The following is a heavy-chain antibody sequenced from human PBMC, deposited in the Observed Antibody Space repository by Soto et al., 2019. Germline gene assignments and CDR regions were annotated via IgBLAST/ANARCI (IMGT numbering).Heavy chain of an antibody. J-gene: IGHJ6*01. CDR2: ITWNSDEI. D-gene: IGHD3-22*01. V-gene: IGHV3-9*01. CDR3: AASRGFDSSGYSGYYYGMDV. Sequence: EVQLVESGGGLVQPGRSLRLSCAASGFTFDDYAMHWVRQRPGRGLEWVSGITWNSDEIGYPDSVKGRFSISRDNAKKYLYLQMNSLSPDDTALYYCAASRGFDSSGYSGYYYGMDVW. CDR1: GFTFDDYA.